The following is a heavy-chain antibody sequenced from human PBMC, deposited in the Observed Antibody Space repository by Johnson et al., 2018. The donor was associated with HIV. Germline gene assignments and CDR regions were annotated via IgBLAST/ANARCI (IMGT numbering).Heavy chain of an antibody. CDR2: ISYAGSNK. D-gene: IGHD2-21*02. V-gene: IGHV3-30*03. J-gene: IGHJ3*02. Sequence: RLVESGGGVVQPGRSLRLSCAASGFTFSSYGMHWVRQAPGKGLEWVAVISYAGSNKYYADSVKGRFTISRDNSKNTLYLQMKSLVAEDTAMYYCARGVVVTPPSDAFDICGQGTMVTVSS. CDR1: GFTFSSYG. CDR3: ARGVVVTPPSDAFDI.